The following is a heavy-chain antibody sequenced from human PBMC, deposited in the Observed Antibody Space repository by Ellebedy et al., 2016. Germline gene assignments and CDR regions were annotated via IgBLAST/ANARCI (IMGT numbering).Heavy chain of an antibody. CDR2: ISYDGSNK. D-gene: IGHD7-27*01. Sequence: GGSLRLXXAASGFTFSSYAMHWVRQAPGKGLEWVAVISYDGSNKYYADSVKGRFTISRDNSKNTLYLQMNSLRAEDTAVYYCAKRTPEPLWGWGQGTLVTVSS. V-gene: IGHV3-30-3*02. CDR3: AKRTPEPLWG. CDR1: GFTFSSYA. J-gene: IGHJ4*02.